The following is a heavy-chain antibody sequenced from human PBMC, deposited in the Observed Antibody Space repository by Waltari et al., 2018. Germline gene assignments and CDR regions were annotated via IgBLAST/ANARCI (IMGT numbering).Heavy chain of an antibody. V-gene: IGHV4-59*08. D-gene: IGHD1-20*01. Sequence: QVQLQESGPGLVKPSETLSLPCSVSGGSIYNYFWNWIRQPPGKGLQWLGYIRHTGITKSNPSLNSRVTMAVDTSKSQISLRLTSVSATDTAVYFCARWDSPGRYFGDWGQGTPVTVSS. CDR2: IRHTGIT. CDR1: GGSIYNYF. CDR3: ARWDSPGRYFGD. J-gene: IGHJ4*02.